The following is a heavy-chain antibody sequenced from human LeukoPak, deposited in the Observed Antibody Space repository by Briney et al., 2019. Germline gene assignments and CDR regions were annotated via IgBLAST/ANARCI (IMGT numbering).Heavy chain of an antibody. CDR2: TDTSGNYI. D-gene: IGHD3-10*01. V-gene: IGHV3-21*01. CDR3: ARGRSITLLRGVAMSDGFDI. CDR1: GFTFSNYG. Sequence: PGGSLRLSCAASGFTFSNYGMNWVRQAPGMGLEWVSFTDTSGNYIYYGDSVKGRFTISRDNAKNLVFLQMNGLRAEDTAVYYCARGRSITLLRGVAMSDGFDIWGQGAMVAVSS. J-gene: IGHJ3*02.